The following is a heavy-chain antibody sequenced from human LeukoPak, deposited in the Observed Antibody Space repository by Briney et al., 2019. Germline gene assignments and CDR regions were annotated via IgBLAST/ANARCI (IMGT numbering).Heavy chain of an antibody. CDR2: FDPEDGET. V-gene: IGHV1-24*01. CDR3: ARRMEYSSSSCFDY. Sequence: ASVKVSCKVSGYTLTELSMHWVRQAPGKGLEWMGGFDPEDGETIYAQKFQGRVTMTRDTSISTAYMELSRLRSDDTAVYYCARRMEYSSSSCFDYWGQGTLVTVSS. D-gene: IGHD6-6*01. J-gene: IGHJ4*02. CDR1: GYTLTELS.